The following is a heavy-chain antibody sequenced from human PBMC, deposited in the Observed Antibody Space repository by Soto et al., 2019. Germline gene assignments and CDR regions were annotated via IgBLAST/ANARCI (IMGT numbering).Heavy chain of an antibody. J-gene: IGHJ4*02. V-gene: IGHV4-59*01. CDR2: IYYGGTT. Sequence: SETLSLTCTVSGGSFSPNYWSWIRQPPGKGLEWVGYIYYGGTTSYNPSLQGRVTMTTDTSTSTAYMELRSLRSDDTAVYYCARASRGVVLVPEAMFDYWGQGTLVTVSS. D-gene: IGHD2-2*01. CDR1: GGSFSPNY. CDR3: ARASRGVVLVPEAMFDY.